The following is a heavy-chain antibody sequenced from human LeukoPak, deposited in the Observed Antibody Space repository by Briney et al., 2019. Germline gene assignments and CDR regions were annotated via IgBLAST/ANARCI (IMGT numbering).Heavy chain of an antibody. CDR2: ISSSSSYI. J-gene: IGHJ5*02. CDR1: GFTFSSYS. Sequence: GGSLRLSCAASGFTFSSYSMNWVRQAPGKGLEWVSSISSSSSYIYYADSVKGRFTISRDKSKNTVYLQMNSLRFEDTAMYYCARNWFDPWGQGTLVSVP. V-gene: IGHV3-21*04. CDR3: ARNWFDP.